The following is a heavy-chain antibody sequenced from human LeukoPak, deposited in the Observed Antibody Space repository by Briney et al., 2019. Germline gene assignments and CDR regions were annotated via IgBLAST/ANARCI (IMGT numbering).Heavy chain of an antibody. CDR3: TTVYYDFWSGYSNFDY. J-gene: IGHJ4*02. V-gene: IGHV3-15*01. CDR1: GFTFSNAW. Sequence: PGGSLRLSCAASGFTFSNAWKSWVRQAPGKGLEWVGRIKSKTDGGTTDYAAPVKGRFTISRDDSKNTLYLQMNSLKTEDTAVYYCTTVYYDFWSGYSNFDYWGQGTLVTVSS. D-gene: IGHD3-3*01. CDR2: IKSKTDGGTT.